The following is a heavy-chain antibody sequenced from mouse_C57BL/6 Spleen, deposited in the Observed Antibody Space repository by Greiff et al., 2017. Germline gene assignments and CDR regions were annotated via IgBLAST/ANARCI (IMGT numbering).Heavy chain of an antibody. D-gene: IGHD1-1*02. J-gene: IGHJ2*01. CDR3: ARSDGRGDYFDY. Sequence: EVKLVESGGGLVQPGGSLSLSCAASGFTFTDYYMSWVRQPPGKALEWLGFISNKANGYTTEYSASVKGRFTISRDNSQSILYLQMNTRSAEDSATYNCARSDGRGDYFDYWGQGTTLTVSS. CDR2: ISNKANGYTT. CDR1: GFTFTDYY. V-gene: IGHV7-3*01.